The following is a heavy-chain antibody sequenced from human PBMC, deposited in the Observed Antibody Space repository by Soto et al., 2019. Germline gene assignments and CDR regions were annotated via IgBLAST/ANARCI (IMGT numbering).Heavy chain of an antibody. CDR2: INHSGST. J-gene: IGHJ4*02. Sequence: PSETLSLTCAVYGGSFSGYYWSWIRQPPGKGLEWIGEINHSGSTNYNPSLKSRVTISVDTSKNQFSLKLSSVTAADTAVYYCARVGVVPAAPYDYWGQGTLVTVSS. CDR1: GGSFSGYY. CDR3: ARVGVVPAAPYDY. V-gene: IGHV4-34*01. D-gene: IGHD2-2*01.